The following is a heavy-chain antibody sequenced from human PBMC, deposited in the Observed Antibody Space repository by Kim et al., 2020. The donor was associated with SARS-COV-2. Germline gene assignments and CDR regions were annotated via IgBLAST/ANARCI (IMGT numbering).Heavy chain of an antibody. Sequence: SETLSLTCTVSGGSISSYYWSWIRQPPGKGLEWIGNIYYSGSTNYNPSLKSRVTISVDTSKNQFSLKLSSVTAADTAVYYCARMIAVAGIVGWFDPWGQG. D-gene: IGHD6-19*01. CDR2: IYYSGST. V-gene: IGHV4-59*13. CDR3: ARMIAVAGIVGWFDP. CDR1: GGSISSYY. J-gene: IGHJ5*02.